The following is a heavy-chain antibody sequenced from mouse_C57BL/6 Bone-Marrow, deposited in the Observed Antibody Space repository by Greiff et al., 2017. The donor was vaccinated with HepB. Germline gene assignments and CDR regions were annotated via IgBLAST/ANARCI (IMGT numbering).Heavy chain of an antibody. J-gene: IGHJ2*01. CDR2: ISNGGGST. Sequence: EVKLLESGGGLVQPGGSLKLSCAASGFTFSDYYMYWVRQTPEKRLEWVAYISNGGGSTYYPDTVKGRCTVSRDNAKNTRYLQMSRLTSEDTAMYYCARHSWTSFGCWGQGTTLTVS. CDR3: ARHSWTSFGC. D-gene: IGHD3-3*01. V-gene: IGHV5-12*01. CDR1: GFTFSDYY.